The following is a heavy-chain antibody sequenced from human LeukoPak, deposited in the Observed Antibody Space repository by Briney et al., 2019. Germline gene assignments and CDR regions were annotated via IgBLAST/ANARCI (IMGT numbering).Heavy chain of an antibody. Sequence: SETLSLTCAVYGGSFSGYYWSWIRQPPGKGLEWIGEINHSGSTNYNPSLKSRVTISVDTSKNQFSPKLSSVTAADTAVYYCARLATRYCTNGVCYPLYYFYYGMDVWGQGTTVTVSS. J-gene: IGHJ6*02. CDR3: ARLATRYCTNGVCYPLYYFYYGMDV. V-gene: IGHV4-34*01. D-gene: IGHD2-8*01. CDR1: GGSFSGYY. CDR2: INHSGST.